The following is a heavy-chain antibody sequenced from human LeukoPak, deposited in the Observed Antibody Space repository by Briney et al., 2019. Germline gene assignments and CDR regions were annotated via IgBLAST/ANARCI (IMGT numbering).Heavy chain of an antibody. CDR2: IKCKTDGGTT. V-gene: IGHV3-15*01. Sequence: PRGSLRLSCVAPGVTFSNARMSWVRQAPRKGLEWVGRIKCKTDGGTTDYAAPGKGRFTMSRGDSKNTLSMQLNSLRTQDTAVYYWTTAWYTGNPGDYWGQGTMVTVSS. CDR1: GVTFSNAR. J-gene: IGHJ4*02. CDR3: TTAWYTGNPGDY. D-gene: IGHD1-26*01.